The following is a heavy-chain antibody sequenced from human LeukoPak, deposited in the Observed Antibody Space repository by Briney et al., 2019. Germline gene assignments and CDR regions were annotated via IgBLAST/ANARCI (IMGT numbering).Heavy chain of an antibody. J-gene: IGHJ5*02. V-gene: IGHV3-33*01. CDR3: AREETIVATIGNWFDP. CDR2: IWYDGSNK. CDR1: GFTFSSYG. D-gene: IGHD5-12*01. Sequence: PGGSLRLSCAASGFTFSSYGMHWVRQAPGKGLEWVAVIWYDGSNKYYADSVKGRFTISRDNSKNTLYLQTNSLRAEDTAVYYCAREETIVATIGNWFDPWGQGTLVTVPS.